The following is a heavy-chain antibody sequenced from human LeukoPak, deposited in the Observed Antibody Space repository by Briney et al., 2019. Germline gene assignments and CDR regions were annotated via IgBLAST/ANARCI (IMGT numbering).Heavy chain of an antibody. Sequence: GGSLRLSCAASGFTFSNAWVSWVRQAPGKGQEWVGRIKSKADGGTTEYAAPVKGRSTISRDDSKNTLYLQMNSLKTEDTAVYYCTTPRREIAVAGGDYWGQGTLVTVSS. V-gene: IGHV3-15*01. CDR1: GFTFSNAW. J-gene: IGHJ4*02. CDR3: TTPRREIAVAGGDY. D-gene: IGHD6-19*01. CDR2: IKSKADGGTT.